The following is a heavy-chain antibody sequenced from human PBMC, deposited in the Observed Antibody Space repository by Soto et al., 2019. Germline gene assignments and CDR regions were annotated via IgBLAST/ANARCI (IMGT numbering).Heavy chain of an antibody. V-gene: IGHV5-51*01. Sequence: PGESLKISCKASGYSFTFYWIAWVRQMPGKGLEWMGIIYPRDSDTRYSPSFQGQVSISADKSISTAYLQWSSLKASDTAMYYCARHGGSGVGGDAFDIWGQGTMVTVSS. CDR3: ARHGGSGVGGDAFDI. J-gene: IGHJ3*02. CDR1: GYSFTFYW. CDR2: IYPRDSDT. D-gene: IGHD3-10*01.